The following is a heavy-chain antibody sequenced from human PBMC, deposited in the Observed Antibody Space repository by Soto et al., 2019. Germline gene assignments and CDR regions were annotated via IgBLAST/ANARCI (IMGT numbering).Heavy chain of an antibody. V-gene: IGHV4-30-2*01. CDR1: GGSISSGPHS. Sequence: SETLSLTCTVSGGSISSGPHSWSWIRQPPGKGLEWLGYIYYSGKTDYNPSLRSRVTISVDRSKNQSSLILTSVTAADSAVYFCARGCSSASCYTGFDPWGQGNLVTVSS. J-gene: IGHJ5*02. D-gene: IGHD2-2*02. CDR2: IYYSGKT. CDR3: ARGCSSASCYTGFDP.